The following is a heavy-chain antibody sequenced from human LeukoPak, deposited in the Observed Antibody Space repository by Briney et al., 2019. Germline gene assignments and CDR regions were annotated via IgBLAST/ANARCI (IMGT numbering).Heavy chain of an antibody. CDR1: GGSISSGDYY. J-gene: IGHJ5*02. V-gene: IGHV4-30-4*08. D-gene: IGHD1-26*01. CDR2: IYYSGST. Sequence: SETLSLTCTVSGGSISSGDYYWSWIHQPPGKGLEWIGYIYYSGSTYYNPSLKSRVTISVDTSKNQFSLKLSSVTAADTAVYYCASQSEWVNWFDPWGQGTLVTVSS. CDR3: ASQSEWVNWFDP.